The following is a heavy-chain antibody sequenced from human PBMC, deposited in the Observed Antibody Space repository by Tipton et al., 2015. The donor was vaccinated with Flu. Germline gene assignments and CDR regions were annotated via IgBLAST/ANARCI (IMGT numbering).Heavy chain of an antibody. Sequence: TLSLTCSVSGDSIGRGYCWGWIRQPPGKGLEWIGNICHSGSTYDNPSLKSRVTISVDRSKNQFSLKMSSVTAADTAVYYCARLEVVVGATGGQGDYWGQGTLVTVSS. CDR1: GDSIGRGYC. J-gene: IGHJ4*02. CDR2: ICHSGST. D-gene: IGHD1-26*01. V-gene: IGHV4-38-2*01. CDR3: ARLEVVVGATGGQGDY.